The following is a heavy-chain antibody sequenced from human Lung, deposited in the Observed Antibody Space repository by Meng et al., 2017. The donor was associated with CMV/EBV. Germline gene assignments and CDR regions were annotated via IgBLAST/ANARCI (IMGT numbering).Heavy chain of an antibody. CDR2: ISSSSSTI. V-gene: IGHV3-48*04. J-gene: IGHJ4*02. CDR1: GFTFSSYS. CDR3: ARVENYDFWSGYYSFPYYFDY. D-gene: IGHD3-3*01. Sequence: GESXKISCAASGFTFSSYSMNWVRQAPGKGLEWVSYISSSSSTIYYADSVKGRFTISRDNAKNSLYLQMNSLRAEDTAVYYCARVENYDFWSGYYSFPYYFDYWXQGTXVTVSS.